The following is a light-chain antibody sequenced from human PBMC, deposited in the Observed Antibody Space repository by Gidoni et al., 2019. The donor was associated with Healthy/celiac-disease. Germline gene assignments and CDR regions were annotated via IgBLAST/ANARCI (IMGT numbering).Light chain of an antibody. CDR1: PSVSSY. Sequence: EIVLTQSPATLSLSPGERATLSCRASPSVSSYLAWYQQKPGQAPRLLIYDASNRATGIPARFSGSGSGTDFTITISSLEPEDFAVYYCQQRSNWPQITFGQGTRLEIK. CDR3: QQRSNWPQIT. CDR2: DAS. J-gene: IGKJ5*01. V-gene: IGKV3-11*01.